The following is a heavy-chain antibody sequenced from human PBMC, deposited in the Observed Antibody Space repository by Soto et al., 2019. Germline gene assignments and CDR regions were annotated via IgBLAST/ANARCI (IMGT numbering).Heavy chain of an antibody. CDR1: GFTFSAFY. CDR3: ARDRGAVTGQYFDY. Sequence: QVQLEESGGGLVKPGGSLRLSCAASGFTFSAFYMSWIRQAPNKGLEYISYISSSGTSANYADSVKGRFTISRDNAKNSLYLQMNSLRAEDTAVYYCARDRGAVTGQYFDYWGQGARVTVSS. D-gene: IGHD6-19*01. CDR2: ISSSGTSA. V-gene: IGHV3-11*05. J-gene: IGHJ4*02.